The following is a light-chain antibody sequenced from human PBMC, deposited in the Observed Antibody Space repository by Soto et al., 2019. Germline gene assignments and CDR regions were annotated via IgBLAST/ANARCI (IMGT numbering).Light chain of an antibody. J-gene: IGKJ5*01. CDR3: QQRSNWLPIT. CDR2: DAS. V-gene: IGKV3-11*01. Sequence: EIVLTQSPGTLSLSPGERATLSCRASQSVSSYLAWYQQKPGQAPRLLIYDASNRANGIPVRFSGGGSGTDLTLTIDNLEPEDFAIYYCQQRSNWLPITFGQGTRLEIK. CDR1: QSVSSY.